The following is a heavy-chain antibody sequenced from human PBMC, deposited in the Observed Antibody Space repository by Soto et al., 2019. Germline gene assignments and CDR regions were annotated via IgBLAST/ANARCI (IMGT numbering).Heavy chain of an antibody. CDR2: ISGSGDTT. V-gene: IGHV3-23*01. Sequence: GGSLRLSCAASGFIFSTYPMSWVRQAPGKGLEWVSGISGSGDTTYYADSVKGRFTISRDNSKSTLYLQMDSLRAADTALYYCAIRPSGVRGVINGPLKSWGQGTLVTVSS. J-gene: IGHJ5*02. CDR1: GFIFSTYP. D-gene: IGHD3-10*01. CDR3: AIRPSGVRGVINGPLKS.